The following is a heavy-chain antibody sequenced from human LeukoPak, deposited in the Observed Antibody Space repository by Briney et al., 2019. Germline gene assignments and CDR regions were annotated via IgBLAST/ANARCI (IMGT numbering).Heavy chain of an antibody. V-gene: IGHV3-74*01. CDR3: ARDRGGSAFDI. Sequence: GGSLRPSCAPSGFTFRSYWMHWVRQAPGKGLVWVSRINSDGSSTSYADSVKGRFTISRDNVKNTLYLQMNSLRAEDTAVYHCARDRGGSAFDILGQGTMVTVSS. J-gene: IGHJ3*02. D-gene: IGHD3-10*01. CDR1: GFTFRSYW. CDR2: INSDGSST.